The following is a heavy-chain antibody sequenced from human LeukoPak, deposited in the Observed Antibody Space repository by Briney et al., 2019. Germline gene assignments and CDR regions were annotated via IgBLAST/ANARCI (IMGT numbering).Heavy chain of an antibody. Sequence: GGSLRHSCLASGLNLEESGFTWVRQVPGKGLQWVSGVNWNGATTAYADSVRGRFTISRDNAKASVYLQMDSLTDDDTAFYYCTRSVATPVPHFFDHWGQGTLVTVSS. CDR3: TRSVATPVPHFFDH. CDR2: VNWNGATT. J-gene: IGHJ4*02. CDR1: GLNLEESG. V-gene: IGHV3-20*04. D-gene: IGHD1-26*01.